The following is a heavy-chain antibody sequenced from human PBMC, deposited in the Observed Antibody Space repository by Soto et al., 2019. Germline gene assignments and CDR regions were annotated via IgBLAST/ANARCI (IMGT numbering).Heavy chain of an antibody. CDR2: FDPEDGET. CDR3: ATSGYRSSNPPQFDY. J-gene: IGHJ4*02. Sequence: GASVKVSCKVSGYTLTELSMHWVRQAPGKGLEWMGGFDPEDGETIYAQKFQGRVTMTEDTSTDTAYMELSSLRSEDTAVYYCATSGYRSSNPPQFDYWGQGTLVTVSS. D-gene: IGHD6-13*01. CDR1: GYTLTELS. V-gene: IGHV1-24*01.